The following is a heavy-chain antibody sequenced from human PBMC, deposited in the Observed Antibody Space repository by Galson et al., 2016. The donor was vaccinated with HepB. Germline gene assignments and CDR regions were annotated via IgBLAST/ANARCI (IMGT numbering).Heavy chain of an antibody. CDR3: ATLGLCGTTTCNF. Sequence: LRLSCAVSGFTFNNAWMNWVRQAPGKGLEWVGRSKSRNDGGAIDYAAPVEGRFTISRDDSRNSVYLQMDSLRADDTAVYFCATLGLCGTTTCNFWGQGTLVTVSS. V-gene: IGHV3-15*07. D-gene: IGHD2-21*01. CDR1: GFTFNNAW. J-gene: IGHJ4*02. CDR2: SKSRNDGGAI.